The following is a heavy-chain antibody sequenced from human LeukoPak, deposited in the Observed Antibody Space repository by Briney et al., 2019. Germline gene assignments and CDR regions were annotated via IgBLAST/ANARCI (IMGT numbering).Heavy chain of an antibody. CDR3: ARDSRDYGDYVDYYGMDV. Sequence: GGSLRLSCAASGFTVSSNYMSWVRQAPGKGLEWVSVIYSGGSTYYADSVKGRLTIPRHNSKNTLYLQMNSLRAEDTAVYYCARDSRDYGDYVDYYGMDVWGQGTTVTVSS. CDR2: IYSGGST. V-gene: IGHV3-53*04. J-gene: IGHJ6*02. CDR1: GFTVSSNY. D-gene: IGHD4-17*01.